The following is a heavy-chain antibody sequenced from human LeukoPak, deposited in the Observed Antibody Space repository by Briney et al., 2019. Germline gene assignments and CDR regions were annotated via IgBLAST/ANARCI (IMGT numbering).Heavy chain of an antibody. CDR1: GYTFTSYG. V-gene: IGHV1-18*01. CDR3: ARDRGWDYYDSSGYLLDY. CDR2: ISAYNGNT. D-gene: IGHD3-22*01. Sequence: GASVKVSCKASGYTFTSYGISWVRQAPGQGLEWMGWISAYNGNTNYAQKLQGRVTMTTDTSTGTAYMELRSLRSDDTAAYYCARDRGWDYYDSSGYLLDYWGQGTLVTVSS. J-gene: IGHJ4*02.